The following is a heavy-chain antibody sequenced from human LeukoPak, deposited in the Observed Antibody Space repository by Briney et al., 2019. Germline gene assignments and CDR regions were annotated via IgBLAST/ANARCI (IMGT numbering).Heavy chain of an antibody. CDR1: GFTFSSYW. J-gene: IGHJ4*02. CDR3: ARENYYYDSSGYYGY. D-gene: IGHD3-22*01. V-gene: IGHV3-74*01. Sequence: GGSLRLSCAASGFTFSSYWMHWVRQAPAKGLVWVSRINSDGSSTSYADSVKGRFTISRDNAKNTLYLQMNSLRAEDTAVYYCARENYYYDSSGYYGYWGQGTLVTVSS. CDR2: INSDGSST.